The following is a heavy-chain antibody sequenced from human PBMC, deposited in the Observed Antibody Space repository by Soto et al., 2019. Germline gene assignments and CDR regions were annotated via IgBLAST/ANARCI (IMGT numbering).Heavy chain of an antibody. D-gene: IGHD3-3*01. J-gene: IGHJ6*03. CDR2: IKQDGSEK. CDR3: AKTNDFWSGYHHYYYYMDV. CDR1: GFTFSSYW. Sequence: EVQLVESGGGLVQPGGSLRLYCAASGFTFSSYWMSWVRQAPGKGLEWVANIKQDGSEKYYVDSVKGRFTISRDNAKNSLYLQMNSLRAEDTAVYYCAKTNDFWSGYHHYYYYMDVWGKGTTVTVSS. V-gene: IGHV3-7*01.